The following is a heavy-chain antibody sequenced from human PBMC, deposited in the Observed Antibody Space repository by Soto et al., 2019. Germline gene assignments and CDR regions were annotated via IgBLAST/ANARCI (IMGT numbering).Heavy chain of an antibody. Sequence: QVQLVQSGAEVKKPGSSVKVSCKASGGTFSSYAISWVRQAPGQGLEWMGGIIPIFGTANYAQKFQGRGTITADESTGTTYMELSSLRCEATAVYYCAPRPGRSGRFLAWLMYGMDVWGQGTMVTVSS. J-gene: IGHJ6*02. CDR1: GGTFSSYA. CDR3: APRPGRSGRFLAWLMYGMDV. CDR2: IIPIFGTA. D-gene: IGHD3-3*01. V-gene: IGHV1-69*01.